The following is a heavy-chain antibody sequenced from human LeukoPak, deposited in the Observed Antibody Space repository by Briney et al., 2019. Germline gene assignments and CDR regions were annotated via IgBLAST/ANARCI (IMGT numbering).Heavy chain of an antibody. J-gene: IGHJ4*02. V-gene: IGHV3-48*01. CDR1: GFTFSSYS. CDR3: ARAPWFGERYFDY. D-gene: IGHD3-10*01. Sequence: GGSLRLSCAASGFTFSSYSMNWVRQAPGKGLEWVSYISSSSSTIYYTDSVKGRFTISRDNAKNSLYLQMNSLRAEDTAVYYCARAPWFGERYFDYWGQGTLVTVSS. CDR2: ISSSSSTI.